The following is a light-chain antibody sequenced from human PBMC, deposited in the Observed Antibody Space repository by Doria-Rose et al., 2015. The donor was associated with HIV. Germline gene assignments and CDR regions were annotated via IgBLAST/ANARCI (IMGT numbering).Light chain of an antibody. CDR3: QQYYDTPS. V-gene: IGKV4-1*01. J-gene: IGKJ3*01. Sequence: DIRVTQSPESLGMSLGERATLNCKSNQSLLYTSKNYLAWYQQKPGQPPKLLIYWASTRQSGVPARFSGSWSGTDFTLTISSLEAEDVAVYYCQQYYDTPSFGLGTTVDIK. CDR2: WAS. CDR1: QSLLYTSKNY.